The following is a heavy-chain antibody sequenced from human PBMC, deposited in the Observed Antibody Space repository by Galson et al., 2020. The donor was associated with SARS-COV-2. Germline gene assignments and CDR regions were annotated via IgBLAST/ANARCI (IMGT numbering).Heavy chain of an antibody. CDR1: GYDFIAYW. D-gene: IGHD3-22*01. Sequence: GESLKISCKGSGYDFIAYWIGRVRQMPGKGLEWMGVIYPGDSDTRYSPSFEGQVTISADKSINTAYLQWNSLQASDSAIYYCARQSSGRFVYWGQGTLVSVSS. J-gene: IGHJ4*02. V-gene: IGHV5-51*01. CDR3: ARQSSGRFVY. CDR2: IYPGDSDT.